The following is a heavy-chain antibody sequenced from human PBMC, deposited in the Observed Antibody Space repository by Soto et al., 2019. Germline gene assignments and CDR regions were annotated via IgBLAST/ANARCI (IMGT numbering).Heavy chain of an antibody. Sequence: QVQLVESGGDVVQPGRSLRLSCAASGFTLSSYGMHWVRQAPGKGLEWVAVIWYDGSKKYYVDSVKGRFTISRDNSKNTLYLQMNSLRDEDTAVYHCARFFGDDSSGSFDYWGQGALVTVSS. CDR2: IWYDGSKK. CDR3: ARFFGDDSSGSFDY. D-gene: IGHD3-22*01. V-gene: IGHV3-33*01. CDR1: GFTLSSYG. J-gene: IGHJ4*02.